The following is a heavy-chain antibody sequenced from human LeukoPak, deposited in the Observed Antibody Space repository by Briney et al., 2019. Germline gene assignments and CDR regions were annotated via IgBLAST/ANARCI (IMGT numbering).Heavy chain of an antibody. CDR1: GGSISSSSYY. Sequence: PSETLSLTCTVSGGSISSSSYYWGWIRQPPGKGLEWIGSIYYSGSTYYNPSLKSRVTISVDTSKNQFSLKLSSVTAADTAVYYCARGVGLPHYMDVWGKGTTVTISS. J-gene: IGHJ6*03. CDR3: ARGVGLPHYMDV. V-gene: IGHV4-39*07. CDR2: IYYSGST. D-gene: IGHD5-18*01.